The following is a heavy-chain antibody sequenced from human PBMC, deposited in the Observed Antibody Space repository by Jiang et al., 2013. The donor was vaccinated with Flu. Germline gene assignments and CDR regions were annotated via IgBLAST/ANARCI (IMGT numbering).Heavy chain of an antibody. D-gene: IGHD3-22*01. J-gene: IGHJ6*02. V-gene: IGHV4-31*02. CDR3: ARASYYYDSSGYYPADYYYYGMDV. Sequence: GSTYYNPSLKSRVTISVDTSKNQFSLKLSSVTAADTAVYYCARASYYYDSSGYYPADYYYYGMDVWGQGTTVTVSS. CDR2: GST.